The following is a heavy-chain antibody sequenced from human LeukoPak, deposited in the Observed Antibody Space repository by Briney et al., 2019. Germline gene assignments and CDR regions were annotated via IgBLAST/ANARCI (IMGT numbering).Heavy chain of an antibody. Sequence: GGSLRLSCAASGFTFSSYGMHWVRQAPGKGLEWVAVISYDGSNKYYADSVKGRFTISRDSSKNTLYLQMNSLRAEDTAVYYCAKEGRGRQQLVPGPFDYWGQGTLVTVSS. D-gene: IGHD6-13*01. CDR3: AKEGRGRQQLVPGPFDY. J-gene: IGHJ4*02. V-gene: IGHV3-30*18. CDR2: ISYDGSNK. CDR1: GFTFSSYG.